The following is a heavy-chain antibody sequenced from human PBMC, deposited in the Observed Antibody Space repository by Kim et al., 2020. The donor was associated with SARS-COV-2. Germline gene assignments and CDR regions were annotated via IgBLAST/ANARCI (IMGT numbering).Heavy chain of an antibody. Sequence: ASVKVSCRASGYTFTGYYMHWVRQAPGQGLEWMGWIDPKSGSTEYVQKLHGRVTMTRDTSISTAYMELSSLRSDDTAVYYCARDHCTSPNCYEYHSYGMD. CDR3: ARDHCTSPNCYEYHSYGMD. V-gene: IGHV1-2*02. D-gene: IGHD2-2*01. J-gene: IGHJ6*01. CDR2: IDPKSGST. CDR1: GYTFTGYY.